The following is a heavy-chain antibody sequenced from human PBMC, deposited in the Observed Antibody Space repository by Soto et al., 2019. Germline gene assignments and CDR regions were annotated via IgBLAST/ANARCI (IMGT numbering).Heavy chain of an antibody. Sequence: SETLSLAWAVYGGSFSGYYWSWIRQPPGKGLEWIGEINHSASTNYNPSLKSRVTISVDTSKNQFSLKLSSVTAADTAVYYCARKPYYFWIGSEEWYFDYWGQGTLGTV. V-gene: IGHV4-34*01. CDR3: ARKPYYFWIGSEEWYFDY. CDR1: GGSFSGYY. D-gene: IGHD3-3*01. CDR2: INHSAST. J-gene: IGHJ4*02.